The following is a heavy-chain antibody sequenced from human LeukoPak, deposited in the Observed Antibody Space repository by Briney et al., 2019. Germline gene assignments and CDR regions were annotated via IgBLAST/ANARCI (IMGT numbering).Heavy chain of an antibody. CDR3: AKLAFYETSAPLRDISF. D-gene: IGHD3-3*02. CDR1: GFPFNTYA. CDR2: IRPTGTNT. Sequence: GGSLRLSCAASGFPFNTYAMSWARQAPGKGLEYISVIRPTGTNTYYARSVKGRFTNSRDDSRTTVYLQMSSLRAEDTAIYYCAKLAFYETSAPLRDISFWGQGTLVTVSS. J-gene: IGHJ4*02. V-gene: IGHV3-23*01.